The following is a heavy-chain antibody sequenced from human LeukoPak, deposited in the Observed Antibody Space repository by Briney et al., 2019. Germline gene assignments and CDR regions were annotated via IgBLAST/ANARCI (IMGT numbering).Heavy chain of an antibody. D-gene: IGHD3-3*01. CDR2: ISWNSGSI. V-gene: IGHV3-9*02. Sequence: GRSLRLSCAASGFTSDDYAMHWVRQAPGKGLEWVSGISWNSGSIGYADSVKGRFTISRDNAKNSLYLQMNSLRAEDMALYYCAKDITIFGVATVPDTFDIWGQGTMVTVSS. CDR1: GFTSDDYA. J-gene: IGHJ3*02. CDR3: AKDITIFGVATVPDTFDI.